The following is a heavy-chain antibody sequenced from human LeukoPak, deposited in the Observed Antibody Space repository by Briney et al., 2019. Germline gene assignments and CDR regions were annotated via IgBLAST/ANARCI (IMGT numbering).Heavy chain of an antibody. D-gene: IGHD3-3*01. CDR3: AKRRRLTIFGVVMNPAEYFQH. CDR1: GFTFSSYG. V-gene: IGHV3-30*02. CDR2: IRYDGSNK. J-gene: IGHJ1*01. Sequence: PGGSLRLSCAASGFTFSSYGMHWVRQAPGKGLEWVAFIRYDGSNKYYADSVKGRFTISRDNSKNTLYLQMNSLRAEDTAVYYCAKRRRLTIFGVVMNPAEYFQHWGQGTLVTVSS.